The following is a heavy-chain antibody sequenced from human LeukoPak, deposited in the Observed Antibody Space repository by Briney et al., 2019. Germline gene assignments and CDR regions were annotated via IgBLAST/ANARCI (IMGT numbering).Heavy chain of an antibody. CDR1: GFTFNNYG. CDR3: AKAILTRDSYYYYYMDV. CDR2: ISGSGGST. J-gene: IGHJ6*03. V-gene: IGHV3-23*01. Sequence: GGSLRLSCAASGFTFNNYGMHWVRQAPGKGLEWVSAISGSGGSTYYADSVKGRFTISRDNSKNTLYLQMNSLRAEDTAVYYCAKAILTRDSYYYYYMDVWGKGTTVTVSS. D-gene: IGHD3-9*01.